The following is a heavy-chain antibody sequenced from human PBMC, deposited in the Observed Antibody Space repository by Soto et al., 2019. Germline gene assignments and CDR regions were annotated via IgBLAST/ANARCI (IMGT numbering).Heavy chain of an antibody. D-gene: IGHD6-19*01. Sequence: PGESLKISCKASGYTFSNNWIGWVRQMPGKGLEWMAMIYPGDSDTRHSPPFQGQVTMSVDKSINTAYLHWSSPKASDTAIYYCIKLPPGYTSAEGFEYWGQGTQVTVSS. V-gene: IGHV5-51*01. CDR3: IKLPPGYTSAEGFEY. CDR1: GYTFSNNW. J-gene: IGHJ4*02. CDR2: IYPGDSDT.